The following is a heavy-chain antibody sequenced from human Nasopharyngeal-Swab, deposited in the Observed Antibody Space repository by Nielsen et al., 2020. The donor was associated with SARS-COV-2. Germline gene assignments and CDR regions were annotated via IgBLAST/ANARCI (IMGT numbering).Heavy chain of an antibody. V-gene: IGHV1-18*01. CDR3: ARDGYSGYDGVRYYYYYMDV. J-gene: IGHJ6*03. CDR2: ISAYNGNT. D-gene: IGHD5-12*01. Sequence: WVRQATGQELEGMGWISAYNGNTNYAQKQQGRGTMTTDTSTSTAYMELRSLRSDDTAVYYCARDGYSGYDGVRYYYYYMDVWGKGTTVTISS.